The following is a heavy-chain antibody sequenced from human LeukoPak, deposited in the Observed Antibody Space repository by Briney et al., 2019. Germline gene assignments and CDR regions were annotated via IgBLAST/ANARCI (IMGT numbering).Heavy chain of an antibody. J-gene: IGHJ4*02. CDR1: GLSFSAFW. D-gene: IGHD1-26*01. Sequence: GGSLRLSCVGSGLSFSAFWMAWVRQAPGKGLEWVANMKHDRSAKHYVDSVKGRFTISRDNAKNSLYLHMNSLRAEDTVVYFCARDVDGSLDYWGQGTLVTVSS. CDR3: ARDVDGSLDY. V-gene: IGHV3-7*01. CDR2: MKHDRSAK.